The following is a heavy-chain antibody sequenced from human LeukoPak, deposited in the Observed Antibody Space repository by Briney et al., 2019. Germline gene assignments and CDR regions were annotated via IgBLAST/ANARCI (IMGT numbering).Heavy chain of an antibody. J-gene: IGHJ5*02. Sequence: SETLSLTCAVYGGSFSGYYWSWLRQPPGKGLEWIGEINHSGSTNYNTSLKSRVTISVDTSKNQSSLKLSSVTAADTAVYYCASGPRRNIRVAASGWFDPWGQGTLVTVSS. CDR3: ASGPRRNIRVAASGWFDP. CDR2: INHSGST. D-gene: IGHD2-15*01. CDR1: GGSFSGYY. V-gene: IGHV4-34*01.